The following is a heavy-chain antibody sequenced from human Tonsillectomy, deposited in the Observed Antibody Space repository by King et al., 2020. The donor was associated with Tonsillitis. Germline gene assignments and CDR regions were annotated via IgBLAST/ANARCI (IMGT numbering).Heavy chain of an antibody. CDR3: ARDLSPMGNGGSYFDS. D-gene: IGHD3-10*01. J-gene: IGHJ4*02. CDR1: GSITNGAYS. Sequence: LQLQESGAGLVKPSQTLSLTCAVSGSITNGAYSWSWIRQPPGKGLEWIGYIYHSGSAYYNPSLESRVTISVDTSKNQFSLKLKSLSAADTAVYYCARDLSPMGNGGSYFDSWGQGIRVSVSS. V-gene: IGHV4-30-2*01. CDR2: IYHSGSA.